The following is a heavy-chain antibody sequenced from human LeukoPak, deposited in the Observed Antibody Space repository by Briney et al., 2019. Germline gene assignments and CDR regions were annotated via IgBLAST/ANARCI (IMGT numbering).Heavy chain of an antibody. D-gene: IGHD2-21*01. Sequence: GGSLRLSCAASGFTFSSYWMHWVRQAPGKGLVWVSRINSDGSSRSYADSVKGRFTISRDNAKNTLYLQMNSLRAEDTAVYYCASGWSWSAAVNDAFDIWGQGTMVTVSS. J-gene: IGHJ3*02. CDR1: GFTFSSYW. CDR3: ASGWSWSAAVNDAFDI. CDR2: INSDGSSR. V-gene: IGHV3-74*01.